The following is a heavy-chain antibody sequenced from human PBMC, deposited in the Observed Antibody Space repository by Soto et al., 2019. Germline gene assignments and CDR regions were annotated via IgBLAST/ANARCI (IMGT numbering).Heavy chain of an antibody. CDR1: GASISSYY. CDR3: ARQCRGVTCHWFVP. D-gene: IGHD2-15*01. J-gene: IGHJ5*02. Sequence: ETLSLTCSVSGASISSYYYTWIRQTPGKGLEWIGYIYLGGSINYNPSFKSRVTISVDTSKNQFSLTLTSVTAADTAVYYCARQCRGVTCHWFVPWGQGTLVTVSS. CDR2: IYLGGSI. V-gene: IGHV4-59*08.